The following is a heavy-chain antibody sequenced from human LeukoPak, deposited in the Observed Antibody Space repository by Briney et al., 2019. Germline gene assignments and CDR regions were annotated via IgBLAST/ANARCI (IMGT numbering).Heavy chain of an antibody. J-gene: IGHJ3*02. CDR3: ARDSSRTTRGYSYGTFDI. Sequence: KPSETLSLTCTVSGGSISSYYWSWIRQPPGKGLEWIGYIYYSGSTNCNPSLKSRVTISVDTSKNQFSLKLSSVTAADTAVYYCARDSSRTTRGYSYGTFDIWGQGTMVTVSS. CDR1: GGSISSYY. CDR2: IYYSGST. D-gene: IGHD5-18*01. V-gene: IGHV4-59*01.